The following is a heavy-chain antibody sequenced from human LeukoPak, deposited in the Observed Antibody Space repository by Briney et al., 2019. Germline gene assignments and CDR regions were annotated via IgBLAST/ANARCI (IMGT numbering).Heavy chain of an antibody. V-gene: IGHV1-2*02. Sequence: GASVKVSCKASGYTFTGYYMHWVRQAPGQGLEWMGWINPNSGGTNYAQKFQGRVTMTRDTSISTAYMELSRLRSDDTAVYYCAREVGKLLAGTTRWFDPWGQGTLVTVSS. J-gene: IGHJ5*02. CDR2: INPNSGGT. CDR1: GYTFTGYY. CDR3: AREVGKLLAGTTRWFDP. D-gene: IGHD1-7*01.